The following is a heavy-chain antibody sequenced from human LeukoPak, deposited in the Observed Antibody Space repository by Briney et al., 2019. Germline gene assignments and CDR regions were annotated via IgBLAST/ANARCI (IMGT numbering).Heavy chain of an antibody. CDR3: ARDGVVVAAPKQYYYYYYGMDV. V-gene: IGHV3-66*01. CDR2: IYSGGST. CDR1: GFTVSSNY. J-gene: IGHJ6*02. Sequence: PGGSLRLSCAASGFTVSSNYMSWVRQAPGKGLEWVSAIYSGGSTYYADSVKGRFTISRDNSKNTLYLQMNSLRAEDTAVYYCARDGVVVAAPKQYYYYYYGMDVWGQGTTVTVSS. D-gene: IGHD2-15*01.